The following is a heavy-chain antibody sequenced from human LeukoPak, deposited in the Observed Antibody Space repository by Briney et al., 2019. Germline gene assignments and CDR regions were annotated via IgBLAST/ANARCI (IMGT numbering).Heavy chain of an antibody. Sequence: PGGSLRLSCAASGFTFTNAWMSWVRQAPGKGLEWVGRIKSKTDGGTTDYAAPVKCRFTSSRDDSKNPLFLQMNSLKNEDTDVYYCNTHLPYNYWGQGTLVTVSS. CDR1: GFTFTNAW. J-gene: IGHJ4*02. CDR3: NTHLPYNY. CDR2: IKSKTDGGTT. V-gene: IGHV3-15*01. D-gene: IGHD1-14*01.